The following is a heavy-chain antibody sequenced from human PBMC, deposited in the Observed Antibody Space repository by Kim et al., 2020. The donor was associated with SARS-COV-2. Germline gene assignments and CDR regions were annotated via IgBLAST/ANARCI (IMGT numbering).Heavy chain of an antibody. J-gene: IGHJ3*01. CDR3: AKVSTYCSGGSCYRGAF. Sequence: GGSLRLSCAASGFTFDDYAMHWVRQAPGKGLEWVSGISWNSGSIGYADSVKGRFTISRDNAKNSLYLQMNSLRAEDTALYYCAKVSTYCSGGSCYRGAF. D-gene: IGHD2-15*01. V-gene: IGHV3-9*01. CDR1: GFTFDDYA. CDR2: ISWNSGSI.